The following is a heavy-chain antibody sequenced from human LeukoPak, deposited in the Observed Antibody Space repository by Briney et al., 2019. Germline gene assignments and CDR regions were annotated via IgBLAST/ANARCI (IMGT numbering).Heavy chain of an antibody. V-gene: IGHV3-30*18. J-gene: IGHJ4*01. CDR1: GFTFSSDG. CDR2: ISFDGSKK. Sequence: GGSLRLSCEASGFTFSSDGMHWVRQAPGKGPEWVAVISFDGSKKFYADSVKGRFTISRDTTKNTLYLQMNSLTTDDTAFYSCAKNPTSYGLWYYFDFGAQEPWSPSPQ. D-gene: IGHD5-18*01. CDR3: AKNPTSYGLWYYFD.